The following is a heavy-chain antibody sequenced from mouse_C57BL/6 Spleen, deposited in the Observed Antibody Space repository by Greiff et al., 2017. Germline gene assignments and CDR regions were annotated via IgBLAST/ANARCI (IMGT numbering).Heavy chain of an antibody. CDR3: ARKGDYDGAWFAY. V-gene: IGHV1-81*01. Sequence: VQLQESGAELARPGASVKLSCKASGYTFTSYGISWVKQRTGQGLEWIGEIYPRSGNTYYNEKFKGKATLTADKSSSTAYMELRSLTSEDSAVYFCARKGDYDGAWFAYWGQGTLVTVSA. D-gene: IGHD2-4*01. CDR1: GYTFTSYG. CDR2: IYPRSGNT. J-gene: IGHJ3*01.